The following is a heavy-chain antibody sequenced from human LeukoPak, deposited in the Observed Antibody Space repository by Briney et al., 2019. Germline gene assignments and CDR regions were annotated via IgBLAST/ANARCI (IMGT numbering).Heavy chain of an antibody. J-gene: IGHJ4*02. CDR2: IYYSGTT. V-gene: IGHV4-59*01. CDR1: GASIDSYY. Sequence: SETLSLTCTISGASIDSYYWSWIRQPPGKGLEWIGYIYYSGTTNYNPSLKRRVTISVDTSKNQFSLKLSSVTAADTAVYYCARGPYYYGSGSYYNGFGYWGQGTLVTVSS. D-gene: IGHD3-10*01. CDR3: ARGPYYYGSGSYYNGFGY.